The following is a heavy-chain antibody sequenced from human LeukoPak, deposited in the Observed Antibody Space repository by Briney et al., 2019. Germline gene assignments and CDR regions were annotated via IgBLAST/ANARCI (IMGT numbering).Heavy chain of an antibody. D-gene: IGHD6-19*01. Sequence: SETLSLTCTVSGASISSYYWSWIRQPPGKGLEWIGYIYYSGSTNYNPSLKRRVTISVDTSKNQFSLKLSSVTAADTAVYYCARTNSSGWYPLNWYFDLWGRGTLVTVSS. J-gene: IGHJ2*01. CDR3: ARTNSSGWYPLNWYFDL. CDR2: IYYSGST. CDR1: GASISSYY. V-gene: IGHV4-59*01.